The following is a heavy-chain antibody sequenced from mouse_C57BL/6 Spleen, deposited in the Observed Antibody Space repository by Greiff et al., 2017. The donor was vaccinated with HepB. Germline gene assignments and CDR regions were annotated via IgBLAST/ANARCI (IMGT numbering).Heavy chain of an antibody. Sequence: DVMLVESGEGLVKPGGSLKLSCAASGFTFSSYAMSWVRQTPEKRLEWVAYISSGGDYIYYADTVKGRFTISRDNARNTLYLQMSSLKSEDTAMYYCTREGCITAGAYWGQGTLVTVSA. V-gene: IGHV5-9-1*02. CDR3: TREGCITAGAY. CDR1: GFTFSSYA. J-gene: IGHJ3*01. CDR2: ISSGGDYI. D-gene: IGHD1-1*01.